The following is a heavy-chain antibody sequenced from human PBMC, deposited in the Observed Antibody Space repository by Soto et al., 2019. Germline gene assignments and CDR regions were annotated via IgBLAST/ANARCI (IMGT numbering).Heavy chain of an antibody. CDR3: AREGPGSCRFFCDGPYCMVV. J-gene: IGHJ6*02. V-gene: IGHV1-18*01. CDR1: GYTFTSYG. CDR2: ISAYNGNT. D-gene: IGHD3-10*01. Sequence: ASVKAACKASGYTFTSYGISWVRQAPGQGLEWMGWISAYNGNTNYAQKLQGRVTMTTDTSTSTAYMELRSLRSDDTAVYYCAREGPGSCRFFCDGPYCMVVRGQGTTVTVSS.